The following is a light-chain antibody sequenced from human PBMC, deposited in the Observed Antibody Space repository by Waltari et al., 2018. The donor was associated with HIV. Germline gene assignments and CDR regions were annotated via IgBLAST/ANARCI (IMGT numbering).Light chain of an antibody. Sequence: QSVLTQPPSVSGAPGQRVTFSCTGSSSNIGAGHEVNWYQQLPGTDPKLLIYGNNNRPSGVPDRFSGSKSGTSASLAITGLQAEDEGDYYCQSYDSSLSGPVFGGGTKLTVL. CDR1: SSNIGAGHE. CDR2: GNN. V-gene: IGLV1-40*01. CDR3: QSYDSSLSGPV. J-gene: IGLJ3*02.